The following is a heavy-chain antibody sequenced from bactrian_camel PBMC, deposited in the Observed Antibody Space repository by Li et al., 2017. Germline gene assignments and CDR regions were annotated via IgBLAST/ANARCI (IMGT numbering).Heavy chain of an antibody. V-gene: IGHV3S1*01. D-gene: IGHD1*01. Sequence: HVQLVESGGGSVQPGGPLRLSRAASGYTGSGRNCMGWFRQAPGQGRKAIAHLHTGNGRTDYADSVKGRFIISKDVAENKMYLQMNDLSSEDTARYYCAKDHSRFWACASGAEKWQVLGQGTQVTVS. CDR1: GYTGSGRNC. J-gene: IGHJ4*01. CDR2: LHTGNGRT.